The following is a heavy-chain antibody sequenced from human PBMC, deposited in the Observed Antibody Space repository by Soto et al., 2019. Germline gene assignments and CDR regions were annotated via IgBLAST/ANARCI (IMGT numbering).Heavy chain of an antibody. V-gene: IGHV1-69*01. CDR2: IIPIFGTA. J-gene: IGHJ4*02. D-gene: IGHD3-22*01. CDR1: GGTFSSYA. Sequence: QVQLVQSGAEVKKPGSSVKVSCKASGGTFSSYAISWVRQTPGQGLEWMGGIIPIFGTANYAQKFQGRVTITADESTSTAYMELSSLRSEDTAVYYCARDKDSSGYYHYFDYWGQGTLVTVSS. CDR3: ARDKDSSGYYHYFDY.